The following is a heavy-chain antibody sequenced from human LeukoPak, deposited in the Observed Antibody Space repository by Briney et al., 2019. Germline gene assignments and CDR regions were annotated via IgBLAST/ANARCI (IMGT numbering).Heavy chain of an antibody. D-gene: IGHD3-3*01. CDR2: INTDGSST. V-gene: IGHV3-74*01. CDR3: ARDRGGYDFWSGYRTSGAFDI. Sequence: GGSLRLSCEASGFTFSSYWMHWVRQAPGKGLVWVSRINTDGSSTSYADSVKGRFTISRDNAKNTLYLQMNSLRAEDTAVYYCARDRGGYDFWSGYRTSGAFDIWGQGTMVTVSS. J-gene: IGHJ3*02. CDR1: GFTFSSYW.